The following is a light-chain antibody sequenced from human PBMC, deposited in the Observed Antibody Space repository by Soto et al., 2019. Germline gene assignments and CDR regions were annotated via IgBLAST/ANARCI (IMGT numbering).Light chain of an antibody. CDR1: TGAVTSFYY. CDR2: STS. V-gene: IGLV7-43*01. CDR3: LLYYGGAWV. J-gene: IGLJ3*02. Sequence: QAVVTQEPSLTLSPGRTVTLTCASSTGAVTSFYYPNWFQQKAGQAPRVLIYSTSNKHSWTPARFSGSLLGDKAALTLSGVQPEDEAEYYCLLYYGGAWVLGGGTKLTVL.